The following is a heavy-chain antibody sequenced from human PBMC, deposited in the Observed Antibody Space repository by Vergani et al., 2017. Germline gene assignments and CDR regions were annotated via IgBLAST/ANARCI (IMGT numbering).Heavy chain of an antibody. Sequence: HVQLVQSGAEVKKPGASVKVSCKASGYTFTSFDLSWVRQATGQGLEWMGWMNPNSGNTGYAQKFQGRVTMTRNTSISTAYMELNRLRFEDTAIYYCARGTRLYEYWGQGTLVTVSS. CDR3: ARGTRLYEY. V-gene: IGHV1-8*01. D-gene: IGHD2/OR15-2a*01. CDR1: GYTFTSFD. J-gene: IGHJ1*01. CDR2: MNPNSGNT.